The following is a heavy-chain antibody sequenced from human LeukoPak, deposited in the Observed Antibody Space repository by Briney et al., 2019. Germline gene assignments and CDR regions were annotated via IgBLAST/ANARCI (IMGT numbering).Heavy chain of an antibody. CDR1: GFTFSSYG. CDR3: ARDIVVVPLVMGWFDP. D-gene: IGHD2-2*01. J-gene: IGHJ5*02. V-gene: IGHV3-48*04. Sequence: PGGSLRLSCAASGFTFSSYGMSWVRQAPGKGLEWVSYISGSGRTIYYADSVKGRFTISRDNAKNSLYLQMNSLRAEDTAVYYCARDIVVVPLVMGWFDPWGQGTLVTVSS. CDR2: ISGSGRTI.